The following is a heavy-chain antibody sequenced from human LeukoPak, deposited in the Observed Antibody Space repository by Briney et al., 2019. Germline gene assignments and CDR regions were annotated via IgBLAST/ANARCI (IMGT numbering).Heavy chain of an antibody. CDR3: ARGARGSYSY. CDR1: GXSISSYY. J-gene: IGHJ4*02. CDR2: IYYSGST. Sequence: SETLSLTCTVSGXSISSYYRSWIRQPPGKGLEWIGYIYYSGSTNYNPSLKSRVTISVDTSKNQFSLKLSSVTAADTAVYYCARGARGSYSYWGQGTLVTVSS. D-gene: IGHD1-26*01. V-gene: IGHV4-59*08.